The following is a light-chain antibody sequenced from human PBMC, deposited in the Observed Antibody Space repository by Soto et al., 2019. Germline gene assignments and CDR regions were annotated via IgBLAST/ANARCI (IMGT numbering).Light chain of an antibody. V-gene: IGLV2-14*01. CDR3: SSYTSSSAPYV. CDR1: SSDVGGYNY. Sequence: QSALTQPASVSGSPGQSITISCTGISSDVGGYNYVSWYQQHPGKAPELMIYEVSNRPSGVSDRFSGSKSGNTASLIIFGLQAEVEADYYCSSYTSSSAPYVFGTGTKVTVL. CDR2: EVS. J-gene: IGLJ1*01.